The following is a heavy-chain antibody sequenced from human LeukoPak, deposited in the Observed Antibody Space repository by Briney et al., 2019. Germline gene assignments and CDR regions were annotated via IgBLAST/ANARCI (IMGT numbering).Heavy chain of an antibody. J-gene: IGHJ4*02. CDR1: GFTFSSYW. V-gene: IGHV3-7*03. Sequence: GGSLRLSCAASGFTFSSYWMAWVRQAPGKGLEWVGNINHDGSNKYNVDSVKGRFTISRDNAKNSVYLEMNSLRADDTAVYYCAGSTKAPGDYWGQGILVTVSS. CDR2: INHDGSNK. CDR3: AGSTKAPGDY.